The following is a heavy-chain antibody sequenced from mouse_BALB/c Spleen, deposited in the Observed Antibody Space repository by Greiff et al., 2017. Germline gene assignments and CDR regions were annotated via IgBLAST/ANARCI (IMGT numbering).Heavy chain of an antibody. V-gene: IGHV5-6-5*01. CDR3: AREGDYYGLYFDY. J-gene: IGHJ2*01. CDR2: ISSGGST. Sequence: EVQVVESGGGLVKPGGSLKLSCAASGFTFSSYAMSWVRQSPEKRLEWVASISSGGSTYYPDSVKGRFTISRDNARNILYLQMSSLRSEDTAMYYCAREGDYYGLYFDYWGQGTTLTVSS. CDR1: GFTFSSYA. D-gene: IGHD1-2*01.